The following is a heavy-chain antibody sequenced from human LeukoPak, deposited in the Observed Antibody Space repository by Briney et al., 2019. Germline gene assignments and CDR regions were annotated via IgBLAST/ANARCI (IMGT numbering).Heavy chain of an antibody. D-gene: IGHD3-22*01. V-gene: IGHV3-23*01. CDR3: AKLDSSGYYLIDY. Sequence: GGSLRLSCAASGFTFSSYAMSWVRQAPGKGLEWVSAISGSGGSTYYADSVKGRFTISRDNSKNTLYLQMNGLRAEDTAVYYCAKLDSSGYYLIDYWGQGTLVTVSS. CDR2: ISGSGGST. CDR1: GFTFSSYA. J-gene: IGHJ4*02.